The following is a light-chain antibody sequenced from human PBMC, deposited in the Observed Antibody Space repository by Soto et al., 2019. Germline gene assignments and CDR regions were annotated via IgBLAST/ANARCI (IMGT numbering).Light chain of an antibody. Sequence: QSVLTQPPSVSGAPGQRVSISCTGSNSNLGAGYDVNWYQQLPGTAPKLLIYANIDRPSGVPDRFSGSKSGASAFLVITGLQAEDEAAYYCQSYDSSLRGSRVFGGGTQLTVL. J-gene: IGLJ3*02. CDR1: NSNLGAGYD. CDR2: ANI. CDR3: QSYDSSLRGSRV. V-gene: IGLV1-40*01.